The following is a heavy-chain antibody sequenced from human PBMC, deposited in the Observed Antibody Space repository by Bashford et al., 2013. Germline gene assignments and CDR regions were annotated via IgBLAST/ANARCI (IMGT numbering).Heavy chain of an antibody. Sequence: SETLSLTCAVNGGSFSGYYWSWIRQPPGKGLEWIGEINHSGSTNYNPSLKSRVTISVDTSKNQFSLKLSSVTAADTAVYYCARGVRRWAYNWFDPWGQGTLVTVSS. CDR1: GGSFSGYY. D-gene: IGHD3-16*01. J-gene: IGHJ5*02. CDR3: ARGVRRWAYNWFDP. V-gene: IGHV4-34*01. CDR2: INHSGST.